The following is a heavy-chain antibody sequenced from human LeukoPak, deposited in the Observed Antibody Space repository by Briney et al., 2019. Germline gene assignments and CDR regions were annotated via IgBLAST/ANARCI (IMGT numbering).Heavy chain of an antibody. J-gene: IGHJ3*02. CDR2: IYYSGST. D-gene: IGHD3-9*01. CDR3: AGGMSDYDILTGYIPDAFDI. CDR1: GGSISSSSYY. V-gene: IGHV4-39*07. Sequence: KPSETLSLTCTVSGGSISSSSYYWGWIRQPPGKGLEWIGSIYYSGSTYYNPSLKSRVTISVDTSKNQFSLKLSSVTAADTAVYYCAGGMSDYDILTGYIPDAFDIWGQGTMVTVSS.